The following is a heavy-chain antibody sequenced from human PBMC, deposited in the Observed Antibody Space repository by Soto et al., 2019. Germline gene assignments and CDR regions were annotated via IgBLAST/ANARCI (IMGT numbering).Heavy chain of an antibody. CDR2: ISGSGGST. CDR3: AAYSGYDRWDYFDY. J-gene: IGHJ4*02. D-gene: IGHD5-12*01. CDR1: GFTFSSYS. V-gene: IGHV3-23*01. Sequence: EVQLLESGGGLVQPGGSLRLSCAASGFTFSSYSMSWVRQAPGKGLEWVSAISGSGGSTYYADSVKGRFTISRDNSENTLYLQMNSLRAEDTAVSYCAAYSGYDRWDYFDYWGQGTLVTVSS.